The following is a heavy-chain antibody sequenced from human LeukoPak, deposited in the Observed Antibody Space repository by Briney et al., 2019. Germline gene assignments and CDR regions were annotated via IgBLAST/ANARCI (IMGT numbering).Heavy chain of an antibody. CDR3: ARGPYYYDSSGYYPAFDY. Sequence: PSETLSLTCAVYGGSFSGYYWSWIRQPPGKGLEWIGEINHSGSTNYNPSLKSRVTISVDTSKNQFSLKLNSVTAADTAVYYCARGPYYYDSSGYYPAFDYWGQGTLVTVSS. D-gene: IGHD3-22*01. J-gene: IGHJ4*02. CDR1: GGSFSGYY. V-gene: IGHV4-34*01. CDR2: INHSGST.